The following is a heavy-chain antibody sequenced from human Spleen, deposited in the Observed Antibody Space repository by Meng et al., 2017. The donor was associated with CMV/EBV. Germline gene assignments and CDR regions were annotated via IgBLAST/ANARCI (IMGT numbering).Heavy chain of an antibody. J-gene: IGHJ6*02. D-gene: IGHD3-3*02. CDR2: IIPMSGTA. CDR1: GGTFSTYA. Sequence: SVKVSCKASGGTFSTYAFTWVRQAPGQGLEWLGGIIPMSGTANYAQKFQGRLTITTDESTSTAYMELSNLRSKDTAVYYCAKDTHLWSTRSGLHYYYGMDVWGQGTTVTVS. V-gene: IGHV1-69*05. CDR3: AKDTHLWSTRSGLHYYYGMDV.